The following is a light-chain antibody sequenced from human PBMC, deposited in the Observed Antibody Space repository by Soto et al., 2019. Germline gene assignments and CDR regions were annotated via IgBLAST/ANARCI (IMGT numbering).Light chain of an antibody. CDR3: QQYNNWPQT. Sequence: EIVMTQSPATLSVSPGERATLSCRASQSVSSKLAWYQQKPGQAPRLLIYGASTRATGIPARFSGSGSGTEFTRTISSLQSEDFAVYYGQQYNNWPQTFGQGTKLEIK. V-gene: IGKV3-15*01. J-gene: IGKJ2*01. CDR1: QSVSSK. CDR2: GAS.